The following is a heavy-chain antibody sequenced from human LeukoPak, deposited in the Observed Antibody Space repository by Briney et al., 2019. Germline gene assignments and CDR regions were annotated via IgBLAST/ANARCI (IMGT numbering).Heavy chain of an antibody. Sequence: PGGSLRLSCAASGFTFSSYAMSWVRQAPGKGLEWVSAISGSGGSTYYADSVKGRFTISRDNSKNTLYLQMNSLRAEDTAVYYCATAAGSRGYCSSTSCYTGDFDYWGQGTLVTVSS. V-gene: IGHV3-23*01. CDR2: ISGSGGST. CDR1: GFTFSSYA. CDR3: ATAAGSRGYCSSTSCYTGDFDY. D-gene: IGHD2-2*02. J-gene: IGHJ4*02.